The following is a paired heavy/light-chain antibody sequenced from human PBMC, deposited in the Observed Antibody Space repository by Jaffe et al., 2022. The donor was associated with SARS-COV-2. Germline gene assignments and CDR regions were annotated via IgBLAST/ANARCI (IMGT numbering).Light chain of an antibody. Sequence: QSVLTQPPSVSAAPGQKVTISCSGSSSNIGNHYVSWYQQLPGTAPKLLIYDNNQRPSGIPGRFSGSKSGTSATLGITGLQTGDEADYHCATWDGRLRVYVFGSGTTVTVL. CDR3: ATWDGRLRVYV. CDR1: SSNIGNHY. CDR2: DNN. V-gene: IGLV1-51*01. J-gene: IGLJ1*01.
Heavy chain of an antibody. J-gene: IGHJ3*02. Sequence: LVESGGGLVQPGESLKLSCAASGFIFSGSSVHWVRQASGKGLEWVGRIRDRANSYETLYSGSLRGRFTISRDDSKSTAYLQMSSLKTEDTAVYYCARVNPISDSYYDALDIWGQGTTVTV. D-gene: IGHD3-10*01. V-gene: IGHV3-73*01. CDR3: ARVNPISDSYYDALDI. CDR2: IRDRANSYET. CDR1: GFIFSGSS.